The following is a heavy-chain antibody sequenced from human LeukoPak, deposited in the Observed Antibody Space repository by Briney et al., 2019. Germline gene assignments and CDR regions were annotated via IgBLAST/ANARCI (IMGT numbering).Heavy chain of an antibody. V-gene: IGHV3-53*01. CDR3: ATSIVGFTYDEHFQH. J-gene: IGHJ1*01. D-gene: IGHD1-26*01. CDR1: GFTVSNNH. CDR2: IFNGGSA. Sequence: GGSLRLSCAASGFTVSNNHMNWVRQAPGKGLEWVSVIFNGGSAYYADSVKGRFTISRDISKNTLYLQMNSLRAEDTAVYYCATSIVGFTYDEHFQHWGQGTLVTVSS.